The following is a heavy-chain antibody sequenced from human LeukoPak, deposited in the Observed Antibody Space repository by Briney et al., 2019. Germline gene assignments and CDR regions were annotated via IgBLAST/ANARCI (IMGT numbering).Heavy chain of an antibody. J-gene: IGHJ4*02. Sequence: GASVKVSCKASGGTFSSYAISWVRQAPGQGLEWMGGIIPIFGTANYAQKFQGRVTITADESTSTAYMELSSLRSEDTAVYYCAKELDSGYDAYYFDYWGQGTLVTVSS. D-gene: IGHD5-12*01. CDR1: GGTFSSYA. CDR3: AKELDSGYDAYYFDY. CDR2: IIPIFGTA. V-gene: IGHV1-69*13.